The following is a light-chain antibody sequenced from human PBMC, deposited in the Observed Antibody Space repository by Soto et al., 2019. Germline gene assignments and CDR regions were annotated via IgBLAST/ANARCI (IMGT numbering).Light chain of an antibody. J-gene: IGLJ2*01. Sequence: QSVLTQPPSVSGAPGQRVTISCTGSSSNIGAGYDVHWYQQLPGTAPKLLIYGNSNRPSGVPDRFSGSKSGTSASLAITGLQAEDEADYYCQSDDSSLGGSVVFGGGTTLTLL. V-gene: IGLV1-40*01. CDR1: SSNIGAGYD. CDR2: GNS. CDR3: QSDDSSLGGSVV.